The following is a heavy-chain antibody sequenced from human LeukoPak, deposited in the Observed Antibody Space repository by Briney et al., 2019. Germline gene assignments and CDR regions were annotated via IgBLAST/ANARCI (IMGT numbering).Heavy chain of an antibody. Sequence: PSETLSLTCTVSGASISNYFWTWIRQPPGKGLEWIGYMFYSGSTNYNPALRGRVTISIDTSKNHFSLKLSSVTAADTAVYYCARSYSSGSYYVPFDYWGQGTLVTVSS. CDR1: GASISNYF. D-gene: IGHD3-10*01. J-gene: IGHJ4*02. CDR3: ARSYSSGSYYVPFDY. CDR2: MFYSGST. V-gene: IGHV4-59*08.